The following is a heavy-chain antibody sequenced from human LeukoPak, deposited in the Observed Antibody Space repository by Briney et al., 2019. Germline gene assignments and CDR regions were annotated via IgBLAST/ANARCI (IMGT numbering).Heavy chain of an antibody. D-gene: IGHD6-19*01. Sequence: GASVKVSCKASGYSFTTYAINWVRQAAGQGLEWMGWINTNTGTPTYAQGFPGRIVFSLDTSVSTAYLQISSLKAEDTAVYYCARGRGSGWHYVDYWGQGTLVTVSS. CDR1: GYSFTTYA. CDR3: ARGRGSGWHYVDY. J-gene: IGHJ4*02. CDR2: INTNTGTP. V-gene: IGHV7-4-1*01.